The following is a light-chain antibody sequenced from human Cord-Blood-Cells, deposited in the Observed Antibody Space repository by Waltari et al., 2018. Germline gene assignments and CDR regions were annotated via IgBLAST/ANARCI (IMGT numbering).Light chain of an antibody. Sequence: EIVITQSPATLSVSPAERATLSCRASQSVSSNLAWYQQKPGQAPSLLIYGASTRATGIPARFSGSGSGTEFTLTISSLQSEDFAVYYCQQYNNWPPWTFGQGTKVEIK. CDR2: GAS. V-gene: IGKV3-15*01. CDR1: QSVSSN. J-gene: IGKJ1*01. CDR3: QQYNNWPPWT.